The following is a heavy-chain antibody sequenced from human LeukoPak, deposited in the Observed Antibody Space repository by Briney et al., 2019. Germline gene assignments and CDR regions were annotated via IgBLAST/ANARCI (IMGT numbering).Heavy chain of an antibody. CDR2: LIYDGSNK. J-gene: IGHJ4*02. Sequence: GGSLRLSCAASGFSFRDYDMHWVRQAPGKGLEWVAALIYDGSNKYYADSVKGRFTISRDNAKNTLYLQMNSLRAEDTAIYYCASASSHRIGAGGDYWGQGTLVTVSS. CDR3: ASASSHRIGAGGDY. V-gene: IGHV3-33*05. CDR1: GFSFRDYD. D-gene: IGHD6-13*01.